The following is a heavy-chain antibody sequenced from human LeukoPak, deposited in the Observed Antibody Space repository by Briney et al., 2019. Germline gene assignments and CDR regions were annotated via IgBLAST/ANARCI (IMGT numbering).Heavy chain of an antibody. D-gene: IGHD2-2*03. CDR3: ARDFGWISGLDY. CDR2: ISYDGSNK. Sequence: PGGSPRLSCAAFGFTFSSYAMHWVRQAPGEGLEWVVVISYDGSNKYYADSVKGRFTISRDNSKNTLFLQMNSLRGEDTAVYYCARDFGWISGLDYWGQGTLVTVSS. V-gene: IGHV3-30-3*01. J-gene: IGHJ4*02. CDR1: GFTFSSYA.